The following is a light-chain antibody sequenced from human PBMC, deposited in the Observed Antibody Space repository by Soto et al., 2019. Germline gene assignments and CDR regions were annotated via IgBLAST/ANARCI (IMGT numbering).Light chain of an antibody. Sequence: EIVLTQSPGTLSLSPGERATLSCRASQSVSSSYLAWYQQKPGQAPRLLIYGASSRATGIPDMFSGSGSVTDFTLTISRLEPEYFAVYYCQHYGSLVLTFGGGAKVEIK. V-gene: IGKV3-20*01. CDR3: QHYGSLVLT. J-gene: IGKJ4*01. CDR1: QSVSSSY. CDR2: GAS.